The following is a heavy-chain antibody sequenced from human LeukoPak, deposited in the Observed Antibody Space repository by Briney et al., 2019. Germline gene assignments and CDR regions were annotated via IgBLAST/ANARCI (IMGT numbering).Heavy chain of an antibody. D-gene: IGHD1-1*01. J-gene: IGHJ6*03. CDR3: ARAMEAYYMDV. CDR1: GFTFSSYS. Sequence: PGGSLRLSCAASGFTFSSYSMNWVRQAPGKGLEWVSYISSSSSTIYYADSVKGRFTISRDNAKNSLYLQMNSLRAEDTAVYYCARAMEAYYMDVWGKGTTVTVSS. CDR2: ISSSSSTI. V-gene: IGHV3-48*04.